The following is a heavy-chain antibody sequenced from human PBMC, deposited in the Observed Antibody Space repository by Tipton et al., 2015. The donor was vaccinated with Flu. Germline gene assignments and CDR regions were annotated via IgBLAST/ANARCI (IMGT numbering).Heavy chain of an antibody. CDR1: GGSISSYY. CDR2: IYDSVTS. J-gene: IGHJ6*02. V-gene: IGHV4-59*01. CDR3: ARARAPYYYYAMDV. Sequence: TLSLTCTVSGGSISSYYWSWIRQPPGKGLEWIGYIYDSVTSSSNPSLKSRLTISVDSSKNQFSLKLTSVTAADTAVYYCARARAPYYYYAMDVWGQGTTVTVSS. D-gene: IGHD3-16*01.